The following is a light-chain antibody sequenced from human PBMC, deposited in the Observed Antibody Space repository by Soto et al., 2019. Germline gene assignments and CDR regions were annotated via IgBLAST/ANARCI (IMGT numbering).Light chain of an antibody. V-gene: IGLV1-40*01. CDR1: SSNIGAGYD. Sequence: QSVLTQPPSVSGAPGQRVTISCTGSSSNIGAGYDVQWYQQLPGAAPRLLIFGNTNRPSGVPDRFSGSRSGTSASLAISGFQSEDGADYSCQSYGISLSVSVVFGGGTKLTVL. CDR3: QSYGISLSVSVV. J-gene: IGLJ2*01. CDR2: GNT.